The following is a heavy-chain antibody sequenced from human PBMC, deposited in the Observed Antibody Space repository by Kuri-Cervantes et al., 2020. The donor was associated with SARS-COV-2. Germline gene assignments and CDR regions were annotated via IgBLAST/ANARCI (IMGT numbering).Heavy chain of an antibody. Sequence: GESLKISCAASGFTFSSYAMHWVRQAPGKGLEWVAVISYDGSNKYYADSVKGRFTISRDNSKNTLYLQMNSLRAEDTAVYYCATDPSGSYYRFGYWGQGTLVTVSS. CDR2: ISYDGSNK. J-gene: IGHJ4*02. D-gene: IGHD1-26*01. V-gene: IGHV3-30*04. CDR1: GFTFSSYA. CDR3: ATDPSGSYYRFGY.